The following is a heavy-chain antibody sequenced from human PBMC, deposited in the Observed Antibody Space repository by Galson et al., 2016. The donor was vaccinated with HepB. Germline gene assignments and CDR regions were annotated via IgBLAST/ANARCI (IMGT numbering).Heavy chain of an antibody. CDR2: FNPSRGST. D-gene: IGHD6-19*01. CDR3: ARRSAGGSEAFLDY. Sequence: WMGLFNPSRGSTTYAQKLQGRVTMSGDTSTGTFYMELSSLTSEDTAMYYCARRSAGGSEAFLDYWGQGTLVTVSS. V-gene: IGHV1-46*04. J-gene: IGHJ4*02.